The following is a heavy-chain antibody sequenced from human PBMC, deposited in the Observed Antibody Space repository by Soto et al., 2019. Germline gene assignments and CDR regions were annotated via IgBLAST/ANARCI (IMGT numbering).Heavy chain of an antibody. CDR1: GFTFSSYA. CDR3: AKDTAAAAGTLDAFDI. V-gene: IGHV3-23*01. J-gene: IGHJ3*02. Sequence: PGGSLRLSCAASGFTFSSYAMSWVRQAPGKGLEWVSAISGSGGSTYYADSVKGRFTISRDSSKNTLYLQMNSLRAEDTAVYYCAKDTAAAAGTLDAFDIWGQGTMVTVSS. D-gene: IGHD6-13*01. CDR2: ISGSGGST.